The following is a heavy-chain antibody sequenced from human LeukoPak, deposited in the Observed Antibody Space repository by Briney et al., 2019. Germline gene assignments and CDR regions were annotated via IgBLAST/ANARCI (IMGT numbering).Heavy chain of an antibody. CDR3: ARGKGITNGVVTAMDV. CDR1: GFTFSSYA. D-gene: IGHD5-18*01. CDR2: ISGSGGST. J-gene: IGHJ6*02. V-gene: IGHV3-23*01. Sequence: PGGSLRLSCTASGFTFSSYALTWVRQAPGKGLEWVSAISGSGGSTSYAPSVKGRFTIPRDNSKNTLYLQMNSLRAEDTAVYFCARGKGITNGVVTAMDVWGQGTTVTVSS.